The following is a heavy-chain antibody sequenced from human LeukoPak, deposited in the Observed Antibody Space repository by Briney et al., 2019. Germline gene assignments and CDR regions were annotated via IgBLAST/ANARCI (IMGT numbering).Heavy chain of an antibody. D-gene: IGHD3-10*01. CDR2: INHSGST. V-gene: IGHV4-34*01. Sequence: TSQTLSLTCAVYGGSFSGYYWSWIRQPPGKGLEWIGEINHSGSTNYNPSPKSRVTISVDTSKNQFSLKLSSVTAADTAVYYCARLTYYYGSGSAYGMDVWGQGTTVTVSS. CDR1: GGSFSGYY. J-gene: IGHJ6*02. CDR3: ARLTYYYGSGSAYGMDV.